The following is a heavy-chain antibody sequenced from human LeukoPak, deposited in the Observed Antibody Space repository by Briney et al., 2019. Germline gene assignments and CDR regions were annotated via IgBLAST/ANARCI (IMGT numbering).Heavy chain of an antibody. Sequence: ASVKVSCKASGGTFSSYAINWVRQATGQGLECMGWMNPNSGNTGYAQKFQGRVTITRNTSISTAYMELSSLRSEDTAVYYCARIYSSSSHYYYYYYMDVWGKGTTVTVSS. CDR1: GGTFSSYA. CDR2: MNPNSGNT. V-gene: IGHV1-8*03. J-gene: IGHJ6*03. CDR3: ARIYSSSSHYYYYYYMDV. D-gene: IGHD6-6*01.